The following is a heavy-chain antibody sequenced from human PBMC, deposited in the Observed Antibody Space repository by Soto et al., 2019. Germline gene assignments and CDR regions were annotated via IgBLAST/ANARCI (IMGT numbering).Heavy chain of an antibody. CDR1: GFTFSSNW. CDR3: VRGGALGAF. J-gene: IGHJ4*02. V-gene: IGHV3-74*01. D-gene: IGHD3-10*01. CDR2: INSDESDT. Sequence: EVQLVESGGGLVRPGGSLRLSCAASGFTFSSNWMHWVRQAPGKGLLWVSHINSDESDTKYADSVKGRFIISRDNAKNTQYLQINSLQADDTAVYFCVRGGALGAFWGQGTLVIVSS.